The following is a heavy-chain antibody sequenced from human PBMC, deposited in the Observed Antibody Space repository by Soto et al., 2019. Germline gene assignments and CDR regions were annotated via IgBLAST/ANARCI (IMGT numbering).Heavy chain of an antibody. CDR1: GFTFDDYA. Sequence: EVQLVESGGGLVQPGRSLRLSCAASGFTFDDYAMHWVRQAPGKGLEWVSGISWNSGSIGYADSVKGRFTISRDNAKNSLYLQMNSLRAEDTAVYYCARVHSYCSGGSCYPTHFDYWGQGTLVTVSS. D-gene: IGHD2-15*01. CDR2: ISWNSGSI. V-gene: IGHV3-9*01. CDR3: ARVHSYCSGGSCYPTHFDY. J-gene: IGHJ4*02.